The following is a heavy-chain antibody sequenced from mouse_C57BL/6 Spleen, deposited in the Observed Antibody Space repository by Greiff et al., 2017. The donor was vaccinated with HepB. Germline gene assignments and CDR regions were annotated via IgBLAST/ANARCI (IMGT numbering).Heavy chain of an antibody. CDR2: IYPGSGSN. V-gene: IGHV1-55*01. D-gene: IGHD2-4*01. CDR3: ARDPIYYDYEGFAY. CDR1: GYTFTSYW. J-gene: IGHJ3*01. Sequence: VQLVESGAELVKPGASVKMSCKASGYTFTSYWITWVKQRPGQGLEWIGDIYPGSGSNNYNEKFKSKATLTVDTSASTAYMQLSSLTYEDSAVYYCARDPIYYDYEGFAYWGQGTLVTVSA.